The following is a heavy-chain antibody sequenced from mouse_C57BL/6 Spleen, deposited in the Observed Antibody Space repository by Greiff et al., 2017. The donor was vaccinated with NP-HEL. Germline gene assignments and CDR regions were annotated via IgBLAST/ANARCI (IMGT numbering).Heavy chain of an antibody. CDR1: GYTFTSYW. V-gene: IGHV1-55*01. D-gene: IGHD2-3*01. Sequence: VQLQESGAELVKPGASVKMSCKASGYTFTSYWITWVKQRPGQGLEWIGDIYPGSGSTNYNEKFKSKATLTVDTSSSTAYMQLSSLTSEDSAVYYCARSPDGYYWFAYWGQGTLVTVSA. J-gene: IGHJ3*01. CDR3: ARSPDGYYWFAY. CDR2: IYPGSGST.